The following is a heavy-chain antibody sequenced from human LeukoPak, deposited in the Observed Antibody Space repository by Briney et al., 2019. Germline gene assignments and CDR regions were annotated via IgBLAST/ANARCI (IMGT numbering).Heavy chain of an antibody. CDR3: AKSSSSWSYYFNY. CDR2: ITITGSSP. Sequence: GGTLRLSCAASGFTFSGYAMAWVRQAPGKGLEWVSSITITGSSPSYADSVKGRFTVSRDNSKNTLYLQMNSLRAEDTAVYFCAKSSSSWSYYFNYWGQGTLVTVSS. J-gene: IGHJ4*02. CDR1: GFTFSGYA. V-gene: IGHV3-23*01. D-gene: IGHD6-13*01.